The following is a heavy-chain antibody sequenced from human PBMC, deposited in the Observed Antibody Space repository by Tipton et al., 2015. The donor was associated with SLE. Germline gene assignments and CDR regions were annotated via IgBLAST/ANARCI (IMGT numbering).Heavy chain of an antibody. CDR2: ISSSSRYI. V-gene: IGHV3-21*03. D-gene: IGHD3-10*01. J-gene: IGHJ5*02. Sequence: SLRLSCAASGFAFYNYEMNWVRQAPGKGLEWVSSISSSSRYIYHAESLKGRFTISRDNAKNSLYLQMNSLRVEDTAVYFCAGDDYASGITWGQGTLVTVSS. CDR1: GFAFYNYE. CDR3: AGDDYASGIT.